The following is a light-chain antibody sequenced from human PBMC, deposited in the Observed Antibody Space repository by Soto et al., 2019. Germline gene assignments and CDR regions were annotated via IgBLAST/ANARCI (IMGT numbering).Light chain of an antibody. CDR3: AAWDDSLNGHWV. CDR1: SSNIGSNT. J-gene: IGLJ3*02. V-gene: IGLV1-44*01. CDR2: NNN. Sequence: QSVLTQPPSASETPGQRVTISCSGSSSNIGSNTVNWYQQLPGTAPKLLIYNNNQRPSGVPDRFSGSKSGTSASLAISGLQSEDEADYFCAAWDDSLNGHWVFGGGTKGTVL.